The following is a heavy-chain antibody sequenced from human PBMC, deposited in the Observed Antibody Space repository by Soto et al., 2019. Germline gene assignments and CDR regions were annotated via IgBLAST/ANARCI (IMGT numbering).Heavy chain of an antibody. CDR2: ISGYNGNT. J-gene: IGHJ4*02. CDR3: ARDFYPLAYYFAY. CDR1: GYTFTGYY. V-gene: IGHV1-18*04. Sequence: ASVKVSCKASGYTFTGYYIHWVRQAPGQGLEWLGWISGYNGNTKYAQRLQGRVTMTTDTSTTTAYMELRSLKSDDTAVYYCARDFYPLAYYFAYWGQGTLVTVSS.